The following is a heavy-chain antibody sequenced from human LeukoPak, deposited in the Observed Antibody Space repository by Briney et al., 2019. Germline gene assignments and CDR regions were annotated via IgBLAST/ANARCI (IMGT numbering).Heavy chain of an antibody. D-gene: IGHD6-13*01. Sequence: GGSLRLSCAASGFTVSSNYMSWVRQAPGKGLEWVSVIYSGGSTYYADSVKGRFTISRDNSKNTLYLQMNCLRAEDTAVYYCARGRGPSSWYYWGQGTLVTVSS. J-gene: IGHJ4*02. V-gene: IGHV3-53*01. CDR3: ARGRGPSSWYY. CDR1: GFTVSSNY. CDR2: IYSGGST.